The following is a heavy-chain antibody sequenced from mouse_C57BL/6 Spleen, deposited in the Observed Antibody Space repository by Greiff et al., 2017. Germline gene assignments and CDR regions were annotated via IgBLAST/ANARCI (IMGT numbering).Heavy chain of an antibody. J-gene: IGHJ4*01. CDR2: IWTGGGT. D-gene: IGHD2-10*02. CDR3: ARNRGYGYDAMDY. Sequence: VQRVESGPGLVAPSQSLSITCTVSGFSLTSYAISWVRQPPGKGLEWLGVIWTGGGTNYNSALKSRLSISKDNSKSQVFLKMNSLQTDDTARYYCARNRGYGYDAMDYWGQGTSVTVSS. V-gene: IGHV2-9-1*01. CDR1: GFSLTSYA.